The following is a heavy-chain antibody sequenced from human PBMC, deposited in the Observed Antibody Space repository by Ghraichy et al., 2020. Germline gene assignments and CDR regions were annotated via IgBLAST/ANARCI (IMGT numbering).Heavy chain of an antibody. CDR1: GFTFSSYW. Sequence: LSLTCAASGFTFSSYWMHWVRQVPGKGLVWVSRINSDGSSTSYADSVKGRFTISRDNAKNTLYLQMNSLRAEDTAVFYCARAGVDGWYSRWGQGTLVTVSS. CDR2: INSDGSST. J-gene: IGHJ4*02. CDR3: ARAGVDGWYSR. V-gene: IGHV3-74*01. D-gene: IGHD6-19*01.